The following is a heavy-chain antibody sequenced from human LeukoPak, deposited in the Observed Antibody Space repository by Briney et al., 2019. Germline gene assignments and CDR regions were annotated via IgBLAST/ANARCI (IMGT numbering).Heavy chain of an antibody. Sequence: GGSLRLSCAASGFTFSSYSMNWVRQAPGKGLEWVSYISSSSSTIYYADSVKGRFTISRDNAKNSLYLQMNSLRAEDTAVYYCAKDPKYYGDYIDAFDIWGQGTMVTVSS. CDR3: AKDPKYYGDYIDAFDI. CDR2: ISSSSSTI. CDR1: GFTFSSYS. J-gene: IGHJ3*02. D-gene: IGHD4-17*01. V-gene: IGHV3-48*04.